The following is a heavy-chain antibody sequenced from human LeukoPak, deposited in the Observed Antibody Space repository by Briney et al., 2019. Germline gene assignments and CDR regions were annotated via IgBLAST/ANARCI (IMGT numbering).Heavy chain of an antibody. J-gene: IGHJ4*02. Sequence: ASVKVSCKASGYTFTSYYMHWVRQAPGQGLEWMGRINPNSGGTNYAQKFQGRVTMTRDTSISTAYMELSRLRSDDTAVYYCARTYSSGGGDYWGQGTLVTVSS. CDR3: ARTYSSGGGDY. D-gene: IGHD6-19*01. CDR2: INPNSGGT. CDR1: GYTFTSYY. V-gene: IGHV1-2*06.